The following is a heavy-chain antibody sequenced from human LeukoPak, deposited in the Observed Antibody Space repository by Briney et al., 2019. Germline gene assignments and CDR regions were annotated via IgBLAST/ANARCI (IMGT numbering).Heavy chain of an antibody. J-gene: IGHJ5*02. CDR1: GFTVSTTV. V-gene: IGHV3-21*01. D-gene: IGHD2-21*02. Sequence: GGSLRLSCVASGFTVSTTVMNWVRQAPGKGLEWVSSISSGGSYIYYADSVKGRFTISRDNADDLLYLQMNSLRVEDTAVYYCARVIAGIPSAWGQGTLVTVSS. CDR3: ARVIAGIPSA. CDR2: ISSGGSYI.